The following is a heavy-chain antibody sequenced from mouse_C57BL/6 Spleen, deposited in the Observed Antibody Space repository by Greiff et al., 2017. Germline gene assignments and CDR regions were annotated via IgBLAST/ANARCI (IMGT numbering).Heavy chain of an antibody. Sequence: VQLQQSGPELVKPGASVKIPCKASGYTFTDYNMDWVKQSHGKSLEWIGDINPNNGGTIYNQKFKGKATLTVDKSSSTAYMELRSLTSEDTAVYYCARGRPQFPYWYFDVWGTGTTVTVSS. CDR1: GYTFTDYN. CDR2: INPNNGGT. J-gene: IGHJ1*03. V-gene: IGHV1-18*01. CDR3: ARGRPQFPYWYFDV.